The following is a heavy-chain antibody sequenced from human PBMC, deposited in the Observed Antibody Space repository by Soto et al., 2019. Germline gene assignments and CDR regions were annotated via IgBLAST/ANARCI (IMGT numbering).Heavy chain of an antibody. CDR2: ILYSGTT. D-gene: IGHD2-8*01. V-gene: IGHV4-30-4*01. Sequence: QVQLQESGPGLVKPSQTLSLTCTVSGGAISSGDYYWSWIRQPPGKGLEWIGYILYSGTTNYNPSLESRLTISVDTSKHQFSLKLTSVTAADTAVDYCARNGALDYWGRGTLVTVSS. J-gene: IGHJ4*02. CDR3: ARNGALDY. CDR1: GGAISSGDYY.